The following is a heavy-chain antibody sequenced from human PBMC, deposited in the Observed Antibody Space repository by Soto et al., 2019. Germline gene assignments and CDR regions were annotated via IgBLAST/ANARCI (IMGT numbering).Heavy chain of an antibody. Sequence: GASVKVSCKASGYTFTSYGISWVRQAPGQGLEWMGWISAYNGNTNYAQKLQGRVTMTTDTSTSTAYMELRSLRSDDTAVYYCARDVSCSSTSCSSADFDYWGQGTLVTVYS. CDR2: ISAYNGNT. CDR1: GYTFTSYG. D-gene: IGHD2-2*01. V-gene: IGHV1-18*04. J-gene: IGHJ4*02. CDR3: ARDVSCSSTSCSSADFDY.